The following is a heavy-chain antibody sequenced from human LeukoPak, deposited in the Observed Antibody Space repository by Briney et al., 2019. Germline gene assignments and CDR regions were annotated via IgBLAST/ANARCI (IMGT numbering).Heavy chain of an antibody. D-gene: IGHD2-2*01. CDR3: AKEPYCSSTSCIGEYFQR. V-gene: IGHV3-30*18. Sequence: GGSLRLSCAASGFTFSSYGMHWVRRAPGKGLGWVAVISYDGSNKYYADSVKGRFTISRDNSKNTLYLQMNSLRVEDTAVYYCAKEPYCSSTSCIGEYFQRWGQGTLVTVSS. J-gene: IGHJ1*01. CDR1: GFTFSSYG. CDR2: ISYDGSNK.